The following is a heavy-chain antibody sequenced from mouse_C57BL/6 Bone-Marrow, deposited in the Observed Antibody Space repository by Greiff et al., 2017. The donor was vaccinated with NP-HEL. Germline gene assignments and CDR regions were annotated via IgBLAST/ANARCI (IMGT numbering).Heavy chain of an antibody. CDR1: GFSFNTYA. CDR3: VRGLRRRSYAMDY. V-gene: IGHV10-1*01. J-gene: IGHJ4*01. CDR2: IRSKSNNYAT. D-gene: IGHD2-4*01. Sequence: EVKLVESGGGLVQPKGSLKLSCAASGFSFNTYAMNWVRQAPGKGLEWVARIRSKSNNYATYYADSVKDRFNIYRDDSESMLYLQMNNLKTEDTAMYYCVRGLRRRSYAMDYWGQGTSVTVSS.